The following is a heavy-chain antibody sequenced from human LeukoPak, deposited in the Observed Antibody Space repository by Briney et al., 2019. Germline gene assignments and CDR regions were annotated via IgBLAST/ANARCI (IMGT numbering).Heavy chain of an antibody. CDR2: IRYDGSNK. CDR1: GFTFSSYG. CDR3: AKTSSIWFGESNFDY. V-gene: IGHV3-30*02. J-gene: IGHJ4*02. Sequence: GGSLRLSCAASGFTFSSYGMHWVRQAPGKGLEWVAFIRYDGSNKYYADSVKGRFTISRDNSKNTLYLQMNSLRAEDTAVYYCAKTSSIWFGESNFDYWGQGTLVTVSS. D-gene: IGHD3-10*01.